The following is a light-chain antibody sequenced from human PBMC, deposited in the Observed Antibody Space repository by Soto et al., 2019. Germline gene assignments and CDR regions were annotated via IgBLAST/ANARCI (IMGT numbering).Light chain of an antibody. CDR1: SSDVGGYNY. CDR3: SSYTFSSTLYV. V-gene: IGLV2-14*01. Sequence: QSALTQPASVSGSPGQSITISCTGTSSDVGGYNYVSWYQQNPGKAPKLMIYDVSNRPSGVSDRFSGSKSGNTASLTISGLQAEDEADYYCSSYTFSSTLYVFGTGTKLTVL. CDR2: DVS. J-gene: IGLJ1*01.